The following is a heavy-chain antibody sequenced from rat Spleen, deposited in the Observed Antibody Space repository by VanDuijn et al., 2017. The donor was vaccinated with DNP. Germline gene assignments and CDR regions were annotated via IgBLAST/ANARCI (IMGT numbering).Heavy chain of an antibody. CDR2: ISYDCTRT. Sequence: EVQLVESGGGLVQPGRSLKLSCAASGFTFSNYYMAWVRQAPKKGLEWVATISYDCTRTYYRASVKGRFTISRYYAKPTLYLQMDSLRSEDTATYYCTRYYDSFDYWGQGVMVTVSS. CDR1: GFTFSNYY. V-gene: IGHV5-7*01. J-gene: IGHJ2*01. D-gene: IGHD1-1*01. CDR3: TRYYDSFDY.